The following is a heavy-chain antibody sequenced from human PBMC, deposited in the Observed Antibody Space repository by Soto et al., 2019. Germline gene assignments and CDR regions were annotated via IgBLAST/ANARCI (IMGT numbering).Heavy chain of an antibody. CDR1: GGSISSGGYS. J-gene: IGHJ4*02. V-gene: IGHV4-30-2*01. D-gene: IGHD1-26*01. CDR2: MYYSGST. CDR3: ARRYGGNLDF. Sequence: SETLSLTCAVSGGSISSGGYSWSWIRQPPGKGLEWIGYMYYSGSTYYNPSLKSRVTISTDTSKNQFSLKLSSVTAADTAVYYCARRYGGNLDFWGQGTLVTAPQ.